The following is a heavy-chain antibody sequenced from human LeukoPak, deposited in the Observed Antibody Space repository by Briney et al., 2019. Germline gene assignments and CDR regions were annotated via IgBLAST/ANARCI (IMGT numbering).Heavy chain of an antibody. CDR1: DYSISRVYY. CDR3: ARGLAAAGIIYYYYMDV. J-gene: IGHJ6*03. Sequence: TSETLSLTCSVSDYSISRVYYWGWIRQPPGKGLEWIGSIDHSGSTNYNPSLKSRVTISVDTSKNQFSLKLSSVTAADTAVYYCARGLAAAGIIYYYYMDVWGKGTPVTISS. D-gene: IGHD6-13*01. V-gene: IGHV4-38-2*02. CDR2: IDHSGST.